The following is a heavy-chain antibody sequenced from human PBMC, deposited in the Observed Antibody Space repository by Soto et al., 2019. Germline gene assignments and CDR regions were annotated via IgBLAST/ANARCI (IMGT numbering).Heavy chain of an antibody. CDR2: ISGSGGST. CDR3: AKGNSWSPALVLDI. V-gene: IGHV3-23*01. D-gene: IGHD1-7*01. J-gene: IGHJ3*02. CDR1: GFSFSSYS. Sequence: GGAPRLSPAPSGFSFSSYSMKSGRPGPGKGLEWVSAISGSGGSTYYADSVKGRFTISRDSSKNTLYLQMNSLRAEDTAVYYCAKGNSWSPALVLDIWGQGTMVTVSS.